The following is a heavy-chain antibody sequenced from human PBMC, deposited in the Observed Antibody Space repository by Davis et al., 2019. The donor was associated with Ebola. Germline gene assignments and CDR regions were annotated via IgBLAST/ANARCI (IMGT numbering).Heavy chain of an antibody. CDR2: IKEDGSDK. V-gene: IGHV3-7*01. Sequence: GESLKISCAASGLSFSTYWMSWVRQAPGKGPEWVANIKEDGSDKYYADSVRGRLTISRDNAKNSLYLQMNSLRVEDTAVYYCARDKSVAGGGQKYWGQGTLVIVSS. CDR1: GLSFSTYW. D-gene: IGHD6-13*01. CDR3: ARDKSVAGGGQKY. J-gene: IGHJ4*02.